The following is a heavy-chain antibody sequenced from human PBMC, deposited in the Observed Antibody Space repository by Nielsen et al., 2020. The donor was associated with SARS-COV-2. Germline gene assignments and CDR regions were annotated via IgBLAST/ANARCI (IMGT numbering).Heavy chain of an antibody. CDR3: ARDGEQLVHDAFDV. CDR2: LYIGGST. J-gene: IGHJ3*01. V-gene: IGHV3-53*04. Sequence: GESLKISCVGSGFNFTNYAMSWVRQAPGKGLEWVSVLYIGGSTYYADSVEGRFTISRHNSKNTLFLQMNSLRPEDSAVYYCARDGEQLVHDAFDVWGQGTMVTVSS. D-gene: IGHD6-6*01. CDR1: GFNFTNYA.